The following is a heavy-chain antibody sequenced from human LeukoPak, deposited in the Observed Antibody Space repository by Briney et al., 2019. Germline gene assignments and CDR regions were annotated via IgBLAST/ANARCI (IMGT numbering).Heavy chain of an antibody. J-gene: IGHJ4*02. V-gene: IGHV4-34*01. CDR3: AGRLLWFGESLYYFDY. CDR2: INHSGST. Sequence: PSETLSLTCTVSGGSISGYYWSWIRQPPGKGLEWIGEINHSGSTNYNPSLKSRVTISVDTSKNQFSLKLSSVTAADTAVYYCAGRLLWFGESLYYFDYWGQGTLVTVSS. D-gene: IGHD3-10*01. CDR1: GGSISGYY.